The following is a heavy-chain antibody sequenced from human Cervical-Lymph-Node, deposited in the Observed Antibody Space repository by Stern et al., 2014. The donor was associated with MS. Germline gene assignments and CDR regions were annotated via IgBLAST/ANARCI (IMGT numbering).Heavy chain of an antibody. D-gene: IGHD6-19*01. CDR3: AREVAGHRLGMMDV. Sequence: VQRLESGAEVKKHGASVKVSCKASGYTFTNYYMHWVRQPPGQGHEWMGIINPSGGSTSYAQKFQGRVTMTRDTSTSTVHMELSSLRSEDTAVYYCAREVAGHRLGMMDVWGQGTTVTVSS. CDR1: GYTFTNYY. J-gene: IGHJ6*02. CDR2: INPSGGST. V-gene: IGHV1-46*01.